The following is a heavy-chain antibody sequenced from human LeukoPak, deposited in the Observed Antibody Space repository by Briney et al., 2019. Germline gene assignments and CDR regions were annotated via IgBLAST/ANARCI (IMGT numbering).Heavy chain of an antibody. J-gene: IGHJ5*02. Sequence: PSETLSLTCTVSGGSISSYYWSWIRQPPGKGLEWIGYIYYSGSTNYNPSLKSRVAISVDTSKNQFSLKLSSVTAADTAVYYCARGSSGYSLGPWGQGTLVTVSS. CDR2: IYYSGST. D-gene: IGHD3-22*01. CDR3: ARGSSGYSLGP. CDR1: GGSISSYY. V-gene: IGHV4-59*01.